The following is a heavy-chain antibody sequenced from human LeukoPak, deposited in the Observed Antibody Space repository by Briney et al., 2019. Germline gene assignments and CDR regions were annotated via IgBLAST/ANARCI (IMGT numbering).Heavy chain of an antibody. Sequence: PGGPLRLSCAASGFTFSDYYMTWIRQAPGKGLEWVSCISSSGSTIFYADSVKGRFTISRDNAKSSLFLQMNSLRAEDTAVYYCARVNRVTAIQELDYWGQGTLVTVSS. CDR1: GFTFSDYY. CDR3: ARVNRVTAIQELDY. V-gene: IGHV3-11*01. J-gene: IGHJ4*02. D-gene: IGHD2-21*02. CDR2: ISSSGSTI.